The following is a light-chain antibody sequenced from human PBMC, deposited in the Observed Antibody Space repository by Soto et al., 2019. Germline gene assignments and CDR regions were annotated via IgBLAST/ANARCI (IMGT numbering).Light chain of an antibody. V-gene: IGLV2-14*01. Sequence: QSALTQPASVSGSPGQSITISCTGTSSDVGGYNDVSWYQQHPGKAPKLMIYEVSYRPSGVSNRFSGSKSGNTASLTISGLQAEDEADYYCSSYAHSSTVVFGGGTKLTVL. CDR3: SSYAHSSTVV. J-gene: IGLJ2*01. CDR1: SSDVGGYND. CDR2: EVS.